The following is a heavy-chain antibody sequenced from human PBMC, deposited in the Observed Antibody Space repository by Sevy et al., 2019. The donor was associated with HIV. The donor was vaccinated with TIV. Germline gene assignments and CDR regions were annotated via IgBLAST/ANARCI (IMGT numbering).Heavy chain of an antibody. D-gene: IGHD2-15*01. J-gene: IGHJ3*02. CDR2: INPNSGST. CDR3: ARVFPYCSGGSCYSPYDAFDI. V-gene: IGHV1-2*02. CDR1: GYTFTGHY. Sequence: ASVKVSCKASGYTFTGHYMHWVRQAPGQGLEWMGWINPNSGSTDYAQKVQGRVTLTMDTSISTAYLELSRLTSDDTAVYYCARVFPYCSGGSCYSPYDAFDIWGQRTMVTVSS.